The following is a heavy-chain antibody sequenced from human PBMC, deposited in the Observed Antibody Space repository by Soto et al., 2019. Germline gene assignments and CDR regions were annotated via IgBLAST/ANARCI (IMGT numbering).Heavy chain of an antibody. D-gene: IGHD2-15*01. V-gene: IGHV1-58*01. CDR1: GFTFTSSA. J-gene: IGHJ6*02. CDR2: IVVSSGNT. Sequence: QMQLVQSGPEVKKPGTSVKVSCKASGFTFTSSAVQWVRQARGQRLEWIGWIVVSSGNTNYAQKFQERVTITRDMSTSTAYMELSSLRSEDTAVYYCAADAKGYCSGGSCFHYYYYGMDVWGQGTTVTVSS. CDR3: AADAKGYCSGGSCFHYYYYGMDV.